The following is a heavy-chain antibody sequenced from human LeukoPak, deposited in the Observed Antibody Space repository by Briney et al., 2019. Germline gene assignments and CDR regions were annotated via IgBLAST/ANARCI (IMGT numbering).Heavy chain of an antibody. V-gene: IGHV1-18*01. Sequence: APVKVSCKASGYTFTSYGISWVRQAPGQGLEWMGWISAYNGNTSYAQKLQGRVTMTTDTSTSTAYMELRSLRSDDTAVYYCARDRDYDFWSGYYGFFDYWGQGTLVTVSS. CDR3: ARDRDYDFWSGYYGFFDY. D-gene: IGHD3-3*01. J-gene: IGHJ4*02. CDR2: ISAYNGNT. CDR1: GYTFTSYG.